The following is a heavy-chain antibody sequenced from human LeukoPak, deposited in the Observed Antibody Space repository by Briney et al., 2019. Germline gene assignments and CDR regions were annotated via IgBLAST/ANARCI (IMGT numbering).Heavy chain of an antibody. CDR2: IYYSGST. J-gene: IGHJ4*02. V-gene: IGHV4-39*07. CDR3: ASSVPRGLTMVRGNSPFDY. D-gene: IGHD3-10*01. Sequence: SETLSLTCTVSGGSISSSSYYWGWIRQPPGKELEWIGSIYYSGSTYYNPSLKSRVTISVDTSKNQFSLKMSSVTAADTAVYYCASSVPRGLTMVRGNSPFDYWGQGTLVTVSS. CDR1: GGSISSSSYY.